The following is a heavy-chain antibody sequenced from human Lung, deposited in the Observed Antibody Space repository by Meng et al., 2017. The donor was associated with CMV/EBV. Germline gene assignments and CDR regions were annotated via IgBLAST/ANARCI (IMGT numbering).Heavy chain of an antibody. J-gene: IGHJ6*01. CDR3: AREIAAAGPYYYYYALDV. CDR1: GYTFTSYN. V-gene: IGHV1-8*01. Sequence: SVXVSXXASGYTFTSYNINWVRQATGQGLEWMGWMNPNSGNTGSAQRFQGRVTLTRNTSISTAYMELSSLRSEDTAVYYCAREIAAAGPYYYYYALDVWGQG. CDR2: MNPNSGNT. D-gene: IGHD6-13*01.